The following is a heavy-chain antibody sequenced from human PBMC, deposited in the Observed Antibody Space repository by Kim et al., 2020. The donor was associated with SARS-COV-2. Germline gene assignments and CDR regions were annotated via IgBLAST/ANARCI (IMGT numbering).Heavy chain of an antibody. CDR3: ARCQPVVVVPAATPFDY. CDR2: INHSGST. CDR1: GGSFSGYY. V-gene: IGHV4-34*01. J-gene: IGHJ4*02. D-gene: IGHD2-2*01. Sequence: SETLSLTCAVYGGSFSGYYWSWIRQPPGKGLEWIGEINHSGSTNYNPSLKSRVTISVDTSKNQFSLKLSSVTAADTAVYYCARCQPVVVVPAATPFDYWGQGTLVTVSS.